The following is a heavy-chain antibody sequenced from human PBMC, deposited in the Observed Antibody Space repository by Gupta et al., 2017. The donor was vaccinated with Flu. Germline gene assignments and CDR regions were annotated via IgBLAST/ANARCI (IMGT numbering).Heavy chain of an antibody. V-gene: IGHV3-9*01. CDR1: GFTLDDYA. CDR2: ISWNSGSI. Sequence: EVQLVESGGGLVQPGRSLRLSCAASGFTLDDYAMHWVRQAPGKGLEWVSGISWNSGSIGYADSVKGRFTISRDNAKNSLYLQMNSLRAEDTALYYCAKEHSTVTTNYFDYWGQGTLVTVSS. J-gene: IGHJ4*02. CDR3: AKEHSTVTTNYFDY. D-gene: IGHD4-4*01.